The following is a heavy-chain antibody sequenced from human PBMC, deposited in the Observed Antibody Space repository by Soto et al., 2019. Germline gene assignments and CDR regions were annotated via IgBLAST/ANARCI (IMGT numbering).Heavy chain of an antibody. V-gene: IGHV1-2*04. J-gene: IGHJ4*02. D-gene: IGHD1-26*01. CDR1: GYTFNEVA. Sequence: ASVKVSCKVSGYTFNEVAMHWVRQAPGQGLEWMGWINPNNGGTNYAQKFQGWVTMTRDTSISTAYMELSRLRSDDTAVYYCARKGSGSYLAFDYWGQGTLVTVSS. CDR3: ARKGSGSYLAFDY. CDR2: INPNNGGT.